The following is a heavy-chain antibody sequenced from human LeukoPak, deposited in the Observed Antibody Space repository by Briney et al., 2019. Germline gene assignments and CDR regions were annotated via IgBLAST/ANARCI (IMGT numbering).Heavy chain of an antibody. J-gene: IGHJ3*02. CDR1: GFTFSDYY. CDR3: ASFKGDNDAFDI. D-gene: IGHD3-16*01. CDR2: ISSSGSTI. V-gene: IGHV3-11*01. Sequence: GGSLRLSCAASGFTFSDYYMSWIRQAPGKGLEWVSYISSSGSTIYYADSVKDRFTISRDNAKNSLYLQMNSLRAEDTAVYYCASFKGDNDAFDIWGQGTMVTVSS.